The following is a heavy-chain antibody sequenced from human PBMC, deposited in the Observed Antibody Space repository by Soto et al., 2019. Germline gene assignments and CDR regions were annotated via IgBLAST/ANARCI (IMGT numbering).Heavy chain of an antibody. V-gene: IGHV4-30-2*01. CDR3: AGMVRGVISWFDP. CDR2: IYHSGST. D-gene: IGHD3-10*01. CDR1: GGSISSGGYS. Sequence: KTSETLSLTCAVSGGSISSGGYSWSWIRQPPGKGLEWIGYIYHSGSTYYNPSLKSRVTISVDRSKNQFSLKLSSVTAADTAVYYCAGMVRGVISWFDPWGQGTLVTVSS. J-gene: IGHJ5*02.